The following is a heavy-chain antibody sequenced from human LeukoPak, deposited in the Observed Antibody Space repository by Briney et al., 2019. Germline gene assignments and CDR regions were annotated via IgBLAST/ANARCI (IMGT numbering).Heavy chain of an antibody. J-gene: IGHJ4*02. Sequence: SETLSLTCTVSGGSISSSSYYWVWIRQPPGKGLVWIGSIYYSGSSYYNQSLTSRITISVDTSNNQYSLKLSSVTAADTAVYYCARLANYDFWSGKSYYFDYWGQGTLVTVSS. CDR3: ARLANYDFWSGKSYYFDY. CDR1: GGSISSSSYY. V-gene: IGHV4-39*01. D-gene: IGHD3-3*01. CDR2: IYYSGSS.